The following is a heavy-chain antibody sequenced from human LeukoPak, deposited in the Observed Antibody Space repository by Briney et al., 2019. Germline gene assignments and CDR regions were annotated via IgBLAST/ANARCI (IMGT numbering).Heavy chain of an antibody. CDR1: GYSFTSYW. V-gene: IGHV5-51*01. D-gene: IGHD3-22*01. CDR3: ARFGDSSGYSFDY. J-gene: IGHJ4*02. CDR2: IYPGASDT. Sequence: GESLKISCKGSGYSFTSYWIGWVRQMPGKGLEWMGIIYPGASDTRYSPSFQGQVTISADKSIITAYLQWSSLKASDTAMYYCARFGDSSGYSFDYWGQGTLVTVSS.